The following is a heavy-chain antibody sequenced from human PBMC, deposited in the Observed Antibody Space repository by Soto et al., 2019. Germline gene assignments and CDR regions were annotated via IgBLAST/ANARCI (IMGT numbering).Heavy chain of an antibody. D-gene: IGHD5-12*01. V-gene: IGHV4-31*03. J-gene: IGHJ4*02. CDR3: ARDHSGYDFLDY. CDR1: GASISSGGYY. Sequence: PSETLSLTCTVSGASISSGGYYWSWIRQHPGKGLEWIGYIYHSGTTNYNTSLKSRVSISVDTSNNQFSLKVSSVTAADTAVYYCARDHSGYDFLDYWGQGTLVTVSS. CDR2: IYHSGTT.